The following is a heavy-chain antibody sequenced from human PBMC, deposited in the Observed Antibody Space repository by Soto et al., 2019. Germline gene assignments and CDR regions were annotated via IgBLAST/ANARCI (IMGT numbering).Heavy chain of an antibody. J-gene: IGHJ4*02. D-gene: IGHD4-17*01. CDR1: GTSLSGLP. CDR2: LDYEEGER. Sequence: ASVKVSCKVSGTSLSGLPMHWVRQAPGKGLEWMGSLDYEEGERSFAHRFQGRLTVTEDTSTDTAYMELSSLMSEDTAVYYCAAGVTTFDYWGQGALVTVSS. V-gene: IGHV1-24*01. CDR3: AAGVTTFDY.